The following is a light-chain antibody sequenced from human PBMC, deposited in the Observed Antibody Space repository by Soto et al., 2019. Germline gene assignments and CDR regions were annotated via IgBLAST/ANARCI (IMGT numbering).Light chain of an antibody. J-gene: IGKJ2*01. Sequence: EIVMTQSPATLSVSPGERATLSCRASQSISRNLAWYQQIPGQAPRLLIYGASTRAIGIPARFSGSGSGTEFTLTISGLQSEDFAVYHCQQHEERPPYTFGQGTKLQIK. CDR1: QSISRN. CDR3: QQHEERPPYT. V-gene: IGKV3-15*01. CDR2: GAS.